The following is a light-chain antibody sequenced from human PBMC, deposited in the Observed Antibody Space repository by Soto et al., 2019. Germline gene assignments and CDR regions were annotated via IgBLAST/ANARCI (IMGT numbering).Light chain of an antibody. CDR3: AAWDDSLNGLWV. J-gene: IGLJ3*02. V-gene: IGLV1-44*01. Sequence: QAVVTQPPSASGTPGQRVTFSCSGSSSNIGRNAVVWFQQLPGTAPKLLIYSNNQRPSGVPDRFSGSRSGTSASLAISGLQSEDEADYFCAAWDDSLNGLWVFGGGTKVTVL. CDR2: SNN. CDR1: SSNIGRNA.